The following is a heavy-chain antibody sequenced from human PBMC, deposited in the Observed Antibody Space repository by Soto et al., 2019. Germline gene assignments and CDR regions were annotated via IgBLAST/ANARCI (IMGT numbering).Heavy chain of an antibody. CDR3: ARETTNMGRMDY. V-gene: IGHV4-31*03. CDR1: GGSISSGGYY. J-gene: IGHJ4*02. D-gene: IGHD1-1*01. Sequence: QVQLQESGPGLVKPSQTLSLTCTVSGGSISSGGYYWSWIRQHPGKGLEWIGYIYYSGSTYYNPSLKSRXXIXVXXSKNQFSLKLSSVTAADTAVYYCARETTNMGRMDYWGQGTLVTVSS. CDR2: IYYSGST.